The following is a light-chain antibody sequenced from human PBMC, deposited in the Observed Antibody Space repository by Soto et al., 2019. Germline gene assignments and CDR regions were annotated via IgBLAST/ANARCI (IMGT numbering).Light chain of an antibody. CDR2: GND. CDR1: SSNVGAGFD. CDR3: QSYDRSLSGRV. V-gene: IGLV1-40*01. J-gene: IGLJ1*01. Sequence: QSVLTQPPSVSGAPGQRVTISCTRSSSNVGAGFDVHWYQQLPGAAPKLLIYGNDNRPSGVPDRFSGSTSGTSASLAITGLQADDEADYFCQSYDRSLSGRVFGTGTKLTVL.